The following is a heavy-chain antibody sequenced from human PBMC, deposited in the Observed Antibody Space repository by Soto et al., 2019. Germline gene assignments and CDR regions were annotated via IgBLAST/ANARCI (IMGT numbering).Heavy chain of an antibody. CDR1: GFAFSYYW. CDR2: IHSDGSST. D-gene: IGHD1-26*01. V-gene: IGHV3-74*01. J-gene: IGHJ3*01. CDR3: ARGDRGAFDL. Sequence: EVQLVESGGGLVQPGESLRLSCAASGFAFSYYWMDWVRQAPRKRLVWVSRIHSDGSSTTCADSVKGRFSISRDNARNTVYLQMNSLRAEDTAVYYCARGDRGAFDLWGQGTVLTVSS.